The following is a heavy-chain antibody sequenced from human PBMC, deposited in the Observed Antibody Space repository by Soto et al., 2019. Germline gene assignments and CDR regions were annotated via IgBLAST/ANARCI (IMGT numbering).Heavy chain of an antibody. Sequence: SVKVSCKXSGGTFSSYAISWVRQAPGQGLEWMGGIIPIFGTANYAQKFQGRVTITADESTSTAYMELSSPRFEDTAVYYCASSPADIVVVPAATTHSSGWYELDYWGQGTLVTVSS. CDR2: IIPIFGTA. CDR1: GGTFSSYA. D-gene: IGHD2-2*01. V-gene: IGHV1-69*13. J-gene: IGHJ4*02. CDR3: ASSPADIVVVPAATTHSSGWYELDY.